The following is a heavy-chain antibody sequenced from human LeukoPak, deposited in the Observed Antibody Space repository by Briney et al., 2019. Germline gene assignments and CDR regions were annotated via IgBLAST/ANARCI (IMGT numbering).Heavy chain of an antibody. J-gene: IGHJ5*02. CDR2: ISPNSGGT. CDR1: GYTFTDYY. CDR3: ARDYVGDNWFDP. D-gene: IGHD3-16*01. Sequence: ASVKVFCKASGYTFTDYYMHWVRQAPGQGLEWMGWISPNSGGTNYAQKFQGRVTMTRDTSISTAYMGLSRLRSDDTAVYYCARDYVGDNWFDPWGQGTLVTVSS. V-gene: IGHV1-2*02.